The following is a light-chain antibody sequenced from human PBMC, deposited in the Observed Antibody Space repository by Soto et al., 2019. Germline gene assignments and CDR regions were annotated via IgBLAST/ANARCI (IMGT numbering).Light chain of an antibody. Sequence: EIVLTQSPGTLSLSPGERVTLSCRASPSVSSSYLAWYQQKPGQAPRLLFYGASRWATGIPDRFSGGQSGTDFTLTVSRLEPEDFAVYFCQHYGSSPYTFGQGTKLEIK. J-gene: IGKJ2*01. CDR3: QHYGSSPYT. CDR1: PSVSSSY. V-gene: IGKV3-20*01. CDR2: GAS.